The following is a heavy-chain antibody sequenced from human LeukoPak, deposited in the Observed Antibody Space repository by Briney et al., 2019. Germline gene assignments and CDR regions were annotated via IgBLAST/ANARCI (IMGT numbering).Heavy chain of an antibody. D-gene: IGHD6-13*01. V-gene: IGHV4-59*01. CDR1: GGSISSYY. CDR2: IYYSGST. CDR3: ARGASSSGYSSSWLSYFDY. Sequence: SETLSLTCTVSGGSISSYYWSWIRQPPGKGLEWIGYIYYSGSTKYNPSLKSRVTISVDTSKNQFSLKLSPVTAADTAVYYCARGASSSGYSSSWLSYFDYWGQGTLVTVSS. J-gene: IGHJ4*02.